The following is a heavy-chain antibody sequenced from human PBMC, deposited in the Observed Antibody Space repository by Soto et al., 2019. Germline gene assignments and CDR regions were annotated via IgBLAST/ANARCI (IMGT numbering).Heavy chain of an antibody. CDR1: GFTFTNAW. J-gene: IGHJ6*02. CDR2: ITSKAAGGTT. V-gene: IGHV3-15*07. Sequence: EVQLVESGGGLVEPGGSLRLSCAASGFTFTNAWMNWVRQAPGRALEWVGRITSKAAGGTTDYAAPVKGRFSISRDDSKTTLYLQMNSLKAEDTAVYYCTPGGVPEAATGYYYYAMAVWGQGTTVTVSS. D-gene: IGHD2-2*01. CDR3: TPGGVPEAATGYYYYAMAV.